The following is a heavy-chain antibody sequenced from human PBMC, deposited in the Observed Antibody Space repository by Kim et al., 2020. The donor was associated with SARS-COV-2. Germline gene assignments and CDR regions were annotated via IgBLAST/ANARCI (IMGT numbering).Heavy chain of an antibody. Sequence: GGSLRLSCAASGFTFSSYGMHWVRQAPGKGLEWVAVISYDGSNKYYADSVKGRFTISRDTSKNTLYLQMNSLRAEDTAVYYCAKDQAESRIRQIDYYYYGMDVWGQGTTGTVSS. V-gene: IGHV3-30*18. CDR2: ISYDGSNK. CDR3: AKDQAESRIRQIDYYYYGMDV. D-gene: IGHD2-21*01. J-gene: IGHJ6*02. CDR1: GFTFSSYG.